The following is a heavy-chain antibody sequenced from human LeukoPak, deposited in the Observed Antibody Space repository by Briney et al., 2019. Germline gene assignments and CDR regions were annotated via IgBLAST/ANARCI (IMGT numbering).Heavy chain of an antibody. CDR3: TTLPPYIGYCSSTSCYFRTFDY. CDR1: GFTFSNAW. V-gene: IGHV3-15*01. D-gene: IGHD2-2*01. Sequence: GGSLRLSCAASGFTFSNAWMSWVRQAPGKGLEWVGRIKSKTDGGTTDYAAPVKGRFTISRDDSKNTLYLQMNSLKTEDTAVYYCTTLPPYIGYCSSTSCYFRTFDYWGQGTLVTVS. CDR2: IKSKTDGGTT. J-gene: IGHJ4*02.